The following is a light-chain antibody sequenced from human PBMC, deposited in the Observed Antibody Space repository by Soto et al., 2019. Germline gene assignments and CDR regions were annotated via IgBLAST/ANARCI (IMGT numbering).Light chain of an antibody. J-gene: IGLJ2*01. V-gene: IGLV8-61*01. Sequence: QTVVTQEPSFSVPPGRTVTLTCVLSSGSVSSSNYPSWYQQTPGQAPRTLMYNTNIRSSGVPDRFSGSLLGNKAALTITGAQAEDECVYYCVLYVGSGIVVFGGGTKLTVL. CDR2: NTN. CDR3: VLYVGSGIVV. CDR1: SGSVSSSNY.